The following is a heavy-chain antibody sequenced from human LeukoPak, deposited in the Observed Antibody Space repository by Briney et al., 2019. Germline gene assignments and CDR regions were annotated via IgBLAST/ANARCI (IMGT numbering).Heavy chain of an antibody. CDR2: ISSSSSYI. Sequence: GGSLRLSCAASGFTFSSYSMNWVRQAPGKGLEWVSSISSSSSYIYYADSVKGRFTISRDNAKNSLYLQMNSLRAEDTAVYYCARENDSSGYSAWDYWGQGTLVTVSS. J-gene: IGHJ4*02. V-gene: IGHV3-21*01. CDR1: GFTFSSYS. D-gene: IGHD3-22*01. CDR3: ARENDSSGYSAWDY.